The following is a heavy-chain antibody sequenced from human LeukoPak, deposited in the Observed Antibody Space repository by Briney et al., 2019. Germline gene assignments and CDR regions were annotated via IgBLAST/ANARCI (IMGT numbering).Heavy chain of an antibody. CDR3: ARHWLDSGTPDRFDY. CDR2: IYYSGST. Sequence: LETLSLTCTVSGGSISSYYWSWIRQPPGKGPEWIGYIYYSGSTNYNPSLKSRVTISVDTSKKQFSLKLSSVTAADTAVYYCARHWLDSGTPDRFDYWGQGTLVTVSS. J-gene: IGHJ4*02. CDR1: GGSISSYY. V-gene: IGHV4-59*08. D-gene: IGHD3-10*01.